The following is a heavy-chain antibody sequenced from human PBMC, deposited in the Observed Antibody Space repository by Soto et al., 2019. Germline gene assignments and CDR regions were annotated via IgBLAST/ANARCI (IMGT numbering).Heavy chain of an antibody. V-gene: IGHV3-30*18. CDR2: ISCDGSNK. CDR3: AKDARVVVIIGEFDY. Sequence: QVQLVESGGGVVQPGRSLRLSCAASGFTFSSYGMHWVRQAPGKGLEWVAVISCDGSNKYYADSVKGRFTISRDNSKNTLYLQMNSLRAEDTAVYYCAKDARVVVIIGEFDYWGQGTLVTVSS. J-gene: IGHJ4*02. CDR1: GFTFSSYG. D-gene: IGHD3-22*01.